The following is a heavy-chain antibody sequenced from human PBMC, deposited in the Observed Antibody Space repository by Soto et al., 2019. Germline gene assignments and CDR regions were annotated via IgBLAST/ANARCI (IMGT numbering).Heavy chain of an antibody. Sequence: QVQLVQSGAEVKKPGASVKVSCKASGYTFTGYYMHWVRQAPGQGLEWMGWINPNSGGTNYAQKFQGWVTMTRDTSISTAYMELSRLRSDDTAVYYCARARYCISTSCYGTYYDFWSGYPSYGMDVWGQGTTVTVSS. J-gene: IGHJ6*02. CDR2: INPNSGGT. D-gene: IGHD2-2*01. CDR3: ARARYCISTSCYGTYYDFWSGYPSYGMDV. V-gene: IGHV1-2*04. CDR1: GYTFTGYY.